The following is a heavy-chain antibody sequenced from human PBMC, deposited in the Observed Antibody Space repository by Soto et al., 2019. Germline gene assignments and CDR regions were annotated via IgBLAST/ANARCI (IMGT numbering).Heavy chain of an antibody. CDR2: INHSGST. CDR3: ARSGRNYSSSWYVLISFDY. V-gene: IGHV4-34*01. CDR1: GGSFSCYY. Sequence: LSLTCAVYGGSFSCYYWSWIRQPPGKGLEWIGEINHSGSTNYNPSLKSRVTISVDTSKNQFSLKLSSVTAADTAVYYCARSGRNYSSSWYVLISFDYWGQGTLVTVSS. J-gene: IGHJ4*02. D-gene: IGHD6-13*01.